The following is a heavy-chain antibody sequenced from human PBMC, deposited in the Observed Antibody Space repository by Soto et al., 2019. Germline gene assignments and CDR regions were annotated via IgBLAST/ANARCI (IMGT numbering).Heavy chain of an antibody. V-gene: IGHV3-64*01. CDR2: ISNNGAHT. CDR3: AKDGLSPDILTWDDY. D-gene: IGHD3-9*01. J-gene: IGHJ4*02. Sequence: GVSLRLSCAASGFTFSNYEMHWVRQAPGKGLEYVSGISNNGAHTYYAKSVKGRFTISRDNSKNTLYLQMNSLRAEDTAVYYCAKDGLSPDILTWDDYWGQGTLVTVSS. CDR1: GFTFSNYE.